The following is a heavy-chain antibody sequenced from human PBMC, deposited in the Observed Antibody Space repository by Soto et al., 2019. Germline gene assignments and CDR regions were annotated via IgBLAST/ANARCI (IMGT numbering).Heavy chain of an antibody. J-gene: IGHJ6*02. V-gene: IGHV1-69*12. CDR3: ARGNVTGSEYNFYYYGMDA. D-gene: IGHD1-1*01. Sequence: QVQLVQSGVEVKKPGSSVKVSCKASGGTLNSYAIDWVRQAPGQGLEWMGGIIPIFGNTYYAQRLQGRVKLTADESTRTAYMELSTLTSEDTAVYYCARGNVTGSEYNFYYYGMDAWGQGTTAIVSS. CDR1: GGTLNSYA. CDR2: IIPIFGNT.